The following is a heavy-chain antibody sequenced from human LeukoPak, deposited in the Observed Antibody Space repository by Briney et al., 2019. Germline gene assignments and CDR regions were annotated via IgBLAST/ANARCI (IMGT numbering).Heavy chain of an antibody. CDR1: GYRFTNYW. V-gene: IGHV5-51*01. Sequence: GGALEISLKGSGYRFTNYWLGWGRPGPGKGLEWMGSFFPGDSDTRYSPSFLGQVTISVDKSSNTAYLQWSSLKASDTAIYYCARLDGRYCSGGSCPFDPWGQGTLVTVSS. CDR2: FFPGDSDT. D-gene: IGHD2-15*01. CDR3: ARLDGRYCSGGSCPFDP. J-gene: IGHJ5*02.